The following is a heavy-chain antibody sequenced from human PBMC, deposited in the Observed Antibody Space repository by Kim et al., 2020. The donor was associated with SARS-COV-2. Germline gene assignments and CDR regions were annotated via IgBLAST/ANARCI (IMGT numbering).Heavy chain of an antibody. D-gene: IGHD6-19*01. CDR2: IYYSGST. J-gene: IGHJ6*02. CDR1: GGSISSSSYY. CDR3: ALTESYEYSSGWPGDYYYGMDV. Sequence: SETLSLTCTVSGGSISSSSYYWGWIRQPPGKGLEWIGSIYYSGSTYYNPSLKSRVTISVDTSKNQFSLKLSSVTAADTAVYYCALTESYEYSSGWPGDYYYGMDVWGQGTTVTVSS. V-gene: IGHV4-39*01.